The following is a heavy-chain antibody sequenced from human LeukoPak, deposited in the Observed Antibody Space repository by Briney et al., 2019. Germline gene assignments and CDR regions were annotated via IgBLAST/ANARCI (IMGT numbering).Heavy chain of an antibody. J-gene: IGHJ4*02. CDR2: INSDGINT. Sequence: GGSLRLSCAASGFTFSNYWMHWVRQAPGKGLVWVSRINSDGINTSYADSVKGRFTFSRDNAKNTLYLQMNSLRAEDTAVYYCARDGYSSSFYFDYWGQGTLVTVSP. V-gene: IGHV3-74*01. CDR3: ARDGYSSSFYFDY. D-gene: IGHD6-6*01. CDR1: GFTFSNYW.